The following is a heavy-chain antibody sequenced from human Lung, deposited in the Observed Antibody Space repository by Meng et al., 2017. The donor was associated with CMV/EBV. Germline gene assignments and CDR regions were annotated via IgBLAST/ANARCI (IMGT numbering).Heavy chain of an antibody. D-gene: IGHD2/OR15-2a*01. CDR2: MNPNRGNT. CDR1: GYTFSNYD. J-gene: IGHJ6*01. V-gene: IGHV1-8*01. CDR3: ARGQVQCSTINCHDYRFSGMDV. Sequence: ASVKVSXKASGYTFSNYDIIWVRQASGQGLEWVGWMNPNRGNTAYAQKFQGRVTMTRDTSTSIAYMELSSLRSGGTAVYYCARGQVQCSTINCHDYRFSGMDVWGQGNXV.